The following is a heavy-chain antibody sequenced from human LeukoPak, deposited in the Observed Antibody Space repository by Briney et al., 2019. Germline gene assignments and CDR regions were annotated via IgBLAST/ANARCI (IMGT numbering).Heavy chain of an antibody. CDR2: ISFDGVNT. J-gene: IGHJ6*03. D-gene: IGHD2-2*01. Sequence: GGSLRLSCAASGFTFSTYAIHWVRQAPGKGLEWVAVISFDGVNTFYADSVKGRFTISRDNSNNTVYLQMNNLRPEDTAVFYCARGQGYESYYYRAVGGKGTTVSVSS. V-gene: IGHV3-30*04. CDR3: ARGQGYESYYYRAV. CDR1: GFTFSTYA.